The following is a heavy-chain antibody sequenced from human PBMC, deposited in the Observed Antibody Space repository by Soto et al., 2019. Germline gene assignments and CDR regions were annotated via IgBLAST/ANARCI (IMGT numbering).Heavy chain of an antibody. CDR3: AREDYYDSSGYSINWFDP. CDR2: TYYRSKWYN. CDR1: GDSVSSNSAA. J-gene: IGHJ5*02. V-gene: IGHV6-1*01. Sequence: PSQTLSLTCAISGDSVSSNSAAWNWIRQSPSRGLEWLGRTYYRSKWYNDYAVSVKSRITINPDTSKNQFSLQLNSVTPEDTAVYYCAREDYYDSSGYSINWFDPWGQGTLVTVSS. D-gene: IGHD3-22*01.